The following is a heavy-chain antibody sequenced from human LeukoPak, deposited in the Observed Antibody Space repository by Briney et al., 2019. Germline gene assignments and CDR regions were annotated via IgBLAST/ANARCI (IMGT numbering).Heavy chain of an antibody. Sequence: PGGSLRLSCAASGFTFSSYSMNWVRQAPGKGLEWVSYISSSSSTIYYADSVKGRFTISRDNSKNTLYLQMNSLGADDTAVYYCAKGKWRYFDYWGQGTLVTVSS. CDR2: ISSSSSTI. J-gene: IGHJ4*02. CDR1: GFTFSSYS. D-gene: IGHD2-15*01. CDR3: AKGKWRYFDY. V-gene: IGHV3-48*01.